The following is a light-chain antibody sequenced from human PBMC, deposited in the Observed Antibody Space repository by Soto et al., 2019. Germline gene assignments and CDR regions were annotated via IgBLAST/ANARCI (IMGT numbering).Light chain of an antibody. V-gene: IGKV3-20*01. J-gene: IGKJ5*01. Sequence: EIVLTQSPGTLSLSPGARATLSCRDSQSVSSRYLAWYQQKPGQAPRLLIYVASSRATGIPDRFSGSGSGTDFTLTISRLEPEYFAVDYCQHYGSSFGQGTRLEIK. CDR2: VAS. CDR1: QSVSSRY. CDR3: QHYGSS.